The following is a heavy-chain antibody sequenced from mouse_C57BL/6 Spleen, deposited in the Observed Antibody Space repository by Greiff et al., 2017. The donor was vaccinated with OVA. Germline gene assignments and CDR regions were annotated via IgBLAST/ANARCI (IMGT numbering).Heavy chain of an antibody. CDR1: GFSLTSYG. D-gene: IGHD2-1*01. CDR2: IWSGGST. Sequence: VQRVESGPGLVQPSQSLSITCTVSGFSLTSYGVHWVRQSPGKGLEWLGVIWSGGSTDYNAAFISRLSISKDNSKSQVFFKMNSLQADDTAIYYCARNFGGNYGYFDYWGQGTTLTVSS. V-gene: IGHV2-2*01. J-gene: IGHJ2*01. CDR3: ARNFGGNYGYFDY.